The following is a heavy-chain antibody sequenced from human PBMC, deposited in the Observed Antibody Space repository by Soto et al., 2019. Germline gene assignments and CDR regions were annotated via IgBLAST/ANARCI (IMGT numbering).Heavy chain of an antibody. Sequence: GGSLRLSCVDSGFSFSTYNMNWVRQAPGRGLEWISYISSSGNPKYYADSVKGRFTISRDNAKNSLYLHLNNLRAGDTAIYYCASCGGGNCYFDSWGQGTLVTVSS. V-gene: IGHV3-48*01. D-gene: IGHD2-21*01. CDR3: ASCGGGNCYFDS. CDR1: GFSFSTYN. J-gene: IGHJ4*02. CDR2: ISSSGNPK.